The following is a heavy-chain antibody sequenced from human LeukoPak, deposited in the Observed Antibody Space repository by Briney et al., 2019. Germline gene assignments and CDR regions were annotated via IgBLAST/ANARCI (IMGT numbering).Heavy chain of an antibody. D-gene: IGHD3-3*01. CDR2: ISSSSSYI. CDR1: GFTFSSYS. J-gene: IGHJ5*02. CDR3: ARDARGYYDFWSGYYTEIINWFGP. Sequence: GGSLRLSCAASGFTFSSYSMNWVRQAPGKGLEWVSSISSSSSYIYYADSVKGRFTISRDNAKNSLYLQMNSLRAEDTAVYYCARDARGYYDFWSGYYTEIINWFGPWGQGTLVTVSS. V-gene: IGHV3-21*01.